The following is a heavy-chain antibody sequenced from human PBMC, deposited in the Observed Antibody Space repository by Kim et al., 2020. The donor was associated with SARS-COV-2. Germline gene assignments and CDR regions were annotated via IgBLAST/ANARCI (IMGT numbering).Heavy chain of an antibody. J-gene: IGHJ4*02. CDR1: GFTFSSYA. D-gene: IGHD6-19*01. CDR3: ARAGGFSSGPSSLSSAD. V-gene: IGHV3-30-3*01. CDR2: ISHDGSNK. Sequence: GGSLRLSCAASGFTFSSYAMHWVRQAPGKGLEWVAVISHDGSNKYDADSVKGRLTISRDNSKNTLYLQMSSLRAEDTAMYYCARAGGFSSGPSSLSSADWGQGTLVAVSS.